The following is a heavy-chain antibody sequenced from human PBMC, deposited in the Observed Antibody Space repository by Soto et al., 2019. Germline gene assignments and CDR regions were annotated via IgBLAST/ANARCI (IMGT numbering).Heavy chain of an antibody. J-gene: IGHJ4*02. D-gene: IGHD3-22*01. V-gene: IGHV3-30-3*01. Sequence: GGSLRLSCAASGFTFSSYAMHWVRQAPGKGLEWVAVISYDGSNKYYADSVKGRFTISRDNFKNTLYLQMNSLRAEDTAVYYCARTNYYDSSVDGWGQGTLVTVSS. CDR3: ARTNYYDSSVDG. CDR2: ISYDGSNK. CDR1: GFTFSSYA.